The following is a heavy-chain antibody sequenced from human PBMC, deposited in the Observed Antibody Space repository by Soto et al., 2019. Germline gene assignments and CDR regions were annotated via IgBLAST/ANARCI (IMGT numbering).Heavy chain of an antibody. D-gene: IGHD2-15*01. Sequence: LRLSCAASGFTFSSYAMHWVRQAPGKGLEWVAVISYDGSNKYYADSVKGRFTISRDNSKNTLYLQMNSLRAEDTAVYYCASLCSGGSCYDAFDIWGQGTMVTVSS. CDR3: ASLCSGGSCYDAFDI. CDR1: GFTFSSYA. J-gene: IGHJ3*02. CDR2: ISYDGSNK. V-gene: IGHV3-30-3*01.